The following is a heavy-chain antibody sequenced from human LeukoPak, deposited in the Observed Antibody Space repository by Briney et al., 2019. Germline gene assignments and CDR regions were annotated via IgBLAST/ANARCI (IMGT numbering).Heavy chain of an antibody. D-gene: IGHD2-8*02. Sequence: SETLSLTCTVSGGSISSHYWSWIRQPPGKGLEWIGYIYYSGSTNYNPSLKSRVTISVDTSKNQFSLKLSSVTAADTAVYYCARYRILSWAAGSDPDAFDIWGQGTMVTVSS. CDR3: ARYRILSWAAGSDPDAFDI. CDR1: GGSISSHY. CDR2: IYYSGST. J-gene: IGHJ3*02. V-gene: IGHV4-59*11.